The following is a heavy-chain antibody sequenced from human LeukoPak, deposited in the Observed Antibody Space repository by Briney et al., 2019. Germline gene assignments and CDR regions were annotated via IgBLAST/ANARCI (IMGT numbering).Heavy chain of an antibody. Sequence: SQTLPLTCAISGDSVSSHSAAWNWIRQSPSRGLEWLGRTYYRSKWYNDYAVSVKSRITINPDTSKNQFSLQLNSVTPEDTAVYYCARAFHGSGSYYYYGMDVWGQGTTVTVSS. V-gene: IGHV6-1*01. CDR3: ARAFHGSGSYYYYGMDV. D-gene: IGHD3-10*01. J-gene: IGHJ6*02. CDR1: GDSVSSHSAA. CDR2: TYYRSKWYN.